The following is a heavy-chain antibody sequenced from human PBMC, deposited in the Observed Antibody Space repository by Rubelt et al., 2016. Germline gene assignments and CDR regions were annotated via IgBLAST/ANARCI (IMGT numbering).Heavy chain of an antibody. CDR3: ARYLGIEGDFDY. CDR2: ISAYNGNT. J-gene: IGHJ4*02. D-gene: IGHD7-27*01. V-gene: IGHV1-18*01. Sequence: QVQLVQSGAEVKKPGASVKVSCKASGYTFTSYGISWVRQAPGQGLEWMGWISAYNGNTNYAPKLQGRVTMTTEKSTSTACMERRSLGSDVTAGYYCARYLGIEGDFDYWGQGTLVTVSS. CDR1: GYTFTSYG.